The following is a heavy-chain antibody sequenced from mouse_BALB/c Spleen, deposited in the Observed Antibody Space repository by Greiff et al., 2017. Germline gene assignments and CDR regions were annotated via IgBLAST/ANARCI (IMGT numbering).Heavy chain of an antibody. CDR1: GFTFSSFG. CDR3: ARWRYDRMDY. V-gene: IGHV5-17*02. Sequence: DVKLVESGGGLVQPGGSRKLSCAASGFTFSSFGMHWVHQAPEKGLEWVAYISSGSSTIYYADTVKGRFTISRDNPKNTLFLQMTSLRSEDTAMYYCARWRYDRMDYWGQGTSVTVSS. D-gene: IGHD2-14*01. CDR2: ISSGSSTI. J-gene: IGHJ4*01.